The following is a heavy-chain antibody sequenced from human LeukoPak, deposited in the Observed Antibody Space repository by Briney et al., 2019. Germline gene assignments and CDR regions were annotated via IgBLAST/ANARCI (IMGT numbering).Heavy chain of an antibody. J-gene: IGHJ5*02. CDR1: GFTVSSKY. Sequence: GGSLRLSCAASGFTVSSKYMSWVRQAPGKGLEWVAVIYSGGSTYYADSVKGRFTISRDNSKNTLYLQMNSLRAEDTAVYYCVHQYDFWSGYKTWGQGTLVTLSS. V-gene: IGHV3-53*01. D-gene: IGHD3-3*01. CDR3: VHQYDFWSGYKT. CDR2: IYSGGST.